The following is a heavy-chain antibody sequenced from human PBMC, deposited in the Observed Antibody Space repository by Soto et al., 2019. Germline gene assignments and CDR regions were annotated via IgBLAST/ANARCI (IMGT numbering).Heavy chain of an antibody. CDR2: ISSSGGTT. V-gene: IGHV3-23*01. CDR1: GFNFNNYA. D-gene: IGHD6-19*01. Sequence: GGSLRLSCATSGFNFNNYAMSWVRQAPGERLEWVSFISSSGGTTYYADSVKGRFTISRDNSRNTVFLQMNTLGAEDTAIYYWAPFTTVTGPGWGRDYEYWGQATRVTVSS. J-gene: IGHJ4*02. CDR3: APFTTVTGPGWGRDYEY.